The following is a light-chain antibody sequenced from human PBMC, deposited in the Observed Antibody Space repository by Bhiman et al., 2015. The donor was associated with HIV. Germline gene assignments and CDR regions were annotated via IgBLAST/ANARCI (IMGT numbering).Light chain of an antibody. V-gene: IGLV1-51*01. CDR2: DSD. CDR1: TSNIGSNY. CDR3: GTWDASLTTVV. J-gene: IGLJ3*02. Sequence: QSVLTQPPSVSAPPGQKVTISCSGTTSNIGSNYVAWYQQLPGTAPKLLIYDSDKRPSGIPDRFSGSKSGTSATLGITGLQTGDEADYYCGTWDASLTTVVFGGGTKLTVL.